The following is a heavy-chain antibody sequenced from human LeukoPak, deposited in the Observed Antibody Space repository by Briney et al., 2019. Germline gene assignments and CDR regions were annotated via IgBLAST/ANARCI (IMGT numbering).Heavy chain of an antibody. D-gene: IGHD6-19*01. Sequence: PSETLSLTCTVSGGSISSYYWSWIRQPPGKGLEWIGYIYYSGSTNYNPSLKSRVTISVDTSKNQFSLKLSSVTAADTAVYYCARTQPGIAVAGTYDYRGQGTLVTVSS. CDR1: GGSISSYY. J-gene: IGHJ4*02. V-gene: IGHV4-59*01. CDR2: IYYSGST. CDR3: ARTQPGIAVAGTYDY.